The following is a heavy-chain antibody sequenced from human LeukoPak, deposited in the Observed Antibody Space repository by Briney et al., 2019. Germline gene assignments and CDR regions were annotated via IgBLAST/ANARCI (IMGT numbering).Heavy chain of an antibody. CDR1: GFTFSSYA. CDR3: AKMAGMTRQVYYMDV. D-gene: IGHD1-1*01. V-gene: IGHV3-23*01. Sequence: GGSLRLSCAASGFTFSSYAMSWARQAPGKGLEWVSALYGSGETTYYADSVKGRFTVSRDNSKNTLYLQMDGLRAEDTAVYYCAKMAGMTRQVYYMDVWGKGASVTVSS. J-gene: IGHJ6*03. CDR2: LYGSGETT.